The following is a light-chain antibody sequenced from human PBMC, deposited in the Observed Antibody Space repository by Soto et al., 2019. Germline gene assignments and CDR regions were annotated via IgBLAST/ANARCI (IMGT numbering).Light chain of an antibody. J-gene: IGKJ4*01. Sequence: DIQMTQSPSTLSASVGDRVTITCRARQSISSWLAWYQQKPGKAPKLLIYKASSLESGVPSRFSGSGSGTEFTLTISSLQPDDFATYYCQQYNSYPSFGGGTTVEVK. CDR2: KAS. CDR3: QQYNSYPS. V-gene: IGKV1-5*03. CDR1: QSISSW.